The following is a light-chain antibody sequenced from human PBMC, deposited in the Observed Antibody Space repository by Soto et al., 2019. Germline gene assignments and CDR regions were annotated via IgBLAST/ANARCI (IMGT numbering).Light chain of an antibody. Sequence: KITQSASTVSASVGDRVTITCRASQSISSWLAWYQQKPGKAPKLLIYDASSLESGVPSRFSGSGSGTEFTLTISSLQPDDFATYYCQQYNSYSFGPGTKVDI. CDR1: QSISSW. CDR3: QQYNSYS. J-gene: IGKJ3*01. V-gene: IGKV1-5*01. CDR2: DAS.